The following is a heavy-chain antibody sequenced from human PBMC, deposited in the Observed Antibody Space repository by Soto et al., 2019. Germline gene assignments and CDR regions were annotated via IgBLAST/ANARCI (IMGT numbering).Heavy chain of an antibody. Sequence: TLSLTCVISGDSVSSNSAGWNWIRQSPSRGLEWLGRTYYKSKWNNDYALSVKSRITINPDTSKNQFSLHLYSVTPEDTAVYYCTGITWFRGMDVWGQGTPVTVSS. D-gene: IGHD3-10*01. J-gene: IGHJ6*02. CDR3: TGITWFRGMDV. CDR2: TYYKSKWNN. V-gene: IGHV6-1*01. CDR1: GDSVSSNSAG.